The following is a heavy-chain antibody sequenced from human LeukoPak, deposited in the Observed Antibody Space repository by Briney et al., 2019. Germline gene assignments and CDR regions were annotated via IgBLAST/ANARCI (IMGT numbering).Heavy chain of an antibody. Sequence: GGSLRLSCAASGFTFSNYAMSWVRHIPGKGLEWVSSISASGGSKYNADSVKGRFTISRDNSKNTLYLQMNSLRAEDTAVYYCARDLYSSSWYPQPPFDYWGQGTLVTVSS. CDR1: GFTFSNYA. CDR3: ARDLYSSSWYPQPPFDY. CDR2: ISASGGSK. D-gene: IGHD6-13*01. V-gene: IGHV3-23*01. J-gene: IGHJ4*02.